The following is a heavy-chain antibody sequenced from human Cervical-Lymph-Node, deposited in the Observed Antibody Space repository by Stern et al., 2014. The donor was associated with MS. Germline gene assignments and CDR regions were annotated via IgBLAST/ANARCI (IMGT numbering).Heavy chain of an antibody. CDR2: IYYSGST. J-gene: IGHJ1*01. V-gene: IGHV4-59*01. CDR1: GGSISSYY. CDR3: ARDYDILTGYQH. Sequence: QVQLQESGPGLVKPSETLSLTCTVSGGSISSYYWSWIRQPPGKGLEWIGYIYYSGSTNYNPSLKSRVTISVDTSKNQFSLKLSSVTAADTAVYYCARDYDILTGYQHWGQGTLVTVSS. D-gene: IGHD3-9*01.